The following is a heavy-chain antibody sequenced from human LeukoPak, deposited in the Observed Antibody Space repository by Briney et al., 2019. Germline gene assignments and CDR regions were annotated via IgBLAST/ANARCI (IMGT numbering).Heavy chain of an antibody. CDR2: IDRNGGST. J-gene: IGHJ4*02. Sequence: GGSLRLSCATSGFTFEDYGMSWVRQVPGKGLEWVSGIDRNGGSTDYVDSVKGRFTISRDNAKNSVHLQMNSLRAEDTAVYYCTRGRSLDCYVCPFDYWGRGALVTVSS. CDR1: GFTFEDYG. D-gene: IGHD2-21*02. CDR3: TRGRSLDCYVCPFDY. V-gene: IGHV3-20*04.